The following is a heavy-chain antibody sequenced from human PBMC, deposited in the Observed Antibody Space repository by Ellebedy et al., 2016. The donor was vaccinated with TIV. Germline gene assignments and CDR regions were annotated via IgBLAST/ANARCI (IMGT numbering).Heavy chain of an antibody. CDR1: GFTFSNYA. CDR3: ARAIYGASYL. V-gene: IGHV3-7*01. J-gene: IGHJ2*01. D-gene: IGHD4-17*01. CDR2: LNEDGTKK. Sequence: GESLKISCAASGFTFSNYALSWVRQAPGRGLEWVAKLNEDGTKKHFVDSVRGRFTISREYDGNSLFLQMNSLGAEDTAVYYCARAIYGASYLWGRGTLVTVSS.